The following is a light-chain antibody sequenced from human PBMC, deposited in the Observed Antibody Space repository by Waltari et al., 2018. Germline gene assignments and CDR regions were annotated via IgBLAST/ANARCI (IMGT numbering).Light chain of an antibody. CDR2: DVS. CDR1: SSDVGGYNY. Sequence: QSALTQPRSLSGSPGQSVTIPCTGSSSDVGGYNYVSWYQQHPGKDPKLMIYDVSKRPSGVPDRFSGAKSGNTASLTISGLQAEDEADYYCCSYREVFGGGTKLTVL. J-gene: IGLJ2*01. CDR3: CSYREV. V-gene: IGLV2-11*01.